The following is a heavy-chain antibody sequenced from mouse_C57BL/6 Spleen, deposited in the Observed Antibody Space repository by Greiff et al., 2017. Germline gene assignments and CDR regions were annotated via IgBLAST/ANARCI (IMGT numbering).Heavy chain of an antibody. D-gene: IGHD2-5*01. CDR2: IWGDGST. CDR3: AKNGEGACDSNYWYFDD. J-gene: IGHJ1*03. Sequence: VQGVESGPGLVAPSQSLSITCTVSGFSLTSYGVSWVRQPPGQGLEWLGVIWGDGSTTYHSALISSLSISTDNSKSQVFEKLNSLQTDDTATYYCAKNGEGACDSNYWYFDDWGTGTTVTVSS. V-gene: IGHV2-3*01. CDR1: GFSLTSYG.